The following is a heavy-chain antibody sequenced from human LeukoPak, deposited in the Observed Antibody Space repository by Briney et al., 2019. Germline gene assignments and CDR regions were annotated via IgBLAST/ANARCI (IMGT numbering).Heavy chain of an antibody. CDR2: IIPIFGTA. J-gene: IGHJ5*02. V-gene: IGHV1-69*01. Sequence: GSSVKVSCKASGGTFSSYAISWVRQAPGQGLEWMGGIIPIFGTANYAQKFQGRVTITADESTSTAYMELSSLRSEDTAVYYCARDSISSSSLLSGWFDPWGQGTLVTVSP. D-gene: IGHD6-13*01. CDR3: ARDSISSSSLLSGWFDP. CDR1: GGTFSSYA.